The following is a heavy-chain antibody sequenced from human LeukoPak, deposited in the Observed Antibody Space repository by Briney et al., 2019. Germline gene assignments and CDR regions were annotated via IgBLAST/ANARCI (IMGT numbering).Heavy chain of an antibody. D-gene: IGHD3-22*01. Sequence: GGSLRLSCAASGFTFSSYAMSWVRQAPGKGLEWVSYISDSGAMYYADSVRGRFTISRENAQNSLFLQMNSLRAEDTAVYYCATVLAYSSGDPFDYWGQGTLVTVSS. V-gene: IGHV3-48*01. CDR2: ISDSGAM. CDR1: GFTFSSYA. CDR3: ATVLAYSSGDPFDY. J-gene: IGHJ4*02.